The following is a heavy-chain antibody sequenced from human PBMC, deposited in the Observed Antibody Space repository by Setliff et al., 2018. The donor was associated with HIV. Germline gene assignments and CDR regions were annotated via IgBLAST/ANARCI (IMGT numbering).Heavy chain of an antibody. CDR1: GASIRSQY. D-gene: IGHD5-18*01. Sequence: SETLSLTCTVSGASIRSQYWSWIRKPPGKGLEWIGYISYSGSTNYNPSLESRVAMSVDTSKQQFSLEVSSVTAADTAVYYCARTRGYSYGTLAGFDYWGRGALVTVS. V-gene: IGHV4-59*11. CDR2: ISYSGST. CDR3: ARTRGYSYGTLAGFDY. J-gene: IGHJ4*01.